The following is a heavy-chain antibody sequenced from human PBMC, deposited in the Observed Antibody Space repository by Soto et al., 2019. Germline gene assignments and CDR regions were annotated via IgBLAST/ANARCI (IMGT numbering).Heavy chain of an antibody. CDR2: INHSGST. J-gene: IGHJ6*02. Sequence: SETLSRTCAVYGGSFSGYYWSWIRQPPGKGLEWIGEINHSGSTNYNPSHNSRVTILVDTSKNQFSLKLPSVTAADTAVYYCSRGREYSSGWYIDYYYYCWMDVWGQGTTVTVCS. CDR3: SRGREYSSGWYIDYYYYCWMDV. CDR1: GGSFSGYY. V-gene: IGHV4-34*01. D-gene: IGHD6-19*01.